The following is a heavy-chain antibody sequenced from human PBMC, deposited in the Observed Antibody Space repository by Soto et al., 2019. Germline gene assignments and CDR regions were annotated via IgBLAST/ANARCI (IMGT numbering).Heavy chain of an antibody. V-gene: IGHV1-8*01. CDR2: MNPNSGNT. CDR1: GYTFTSYD. Sequence: ASVKVSCKASGYTFTSYDINWVRQATGQGLEWMGWMNPNSGNTGYAQKFQGRVTMTRNTSISTAYMELSSLRSEDTAVYYCARVTGYYYASGSYPYGMDVWGQGTTVTVSS. CDR3: ARVTGYYYASGSYPYGMDV. J-gene: IGHJ6*02. D-gene: IGHD3-10*01.